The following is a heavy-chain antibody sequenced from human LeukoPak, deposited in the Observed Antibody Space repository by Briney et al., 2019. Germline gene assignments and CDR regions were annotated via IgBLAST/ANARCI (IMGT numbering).Heavy chain of an antibody. Sequence: GASVKVSCKVSGYTLTELSMHWVRQAPGKGLEWMGGFDPEDGETIYAQKFQGRVTMTEDTSTDTAYMELSSLRSVDTAVYYCATDLPYDYGDYAYYWGQGTLVTVSS. D-gene: IGHD4-17*01. CDR1: GYTLTELS. V-gene: IGHV1-24*01. CDR3: ATDLPYDYGDYAYY. J-gene: IGHJ4*02. CDR2: FDPEDGET.